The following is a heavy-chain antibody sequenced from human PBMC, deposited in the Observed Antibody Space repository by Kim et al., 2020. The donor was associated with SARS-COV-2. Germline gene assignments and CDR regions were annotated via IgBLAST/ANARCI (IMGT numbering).Heavy chain of an antibody. Sequence: YSPSVQGQVTISADKSISTAYLQWSSLKASDTAMYYCARRRGYGGESDYWGQGTLVTVSS. D-gene: IGHD2-21*01. J-gene: IGHJ4*02. CDR3: ARRRGYGGESDY. V-gene: IGHV5-51*01.